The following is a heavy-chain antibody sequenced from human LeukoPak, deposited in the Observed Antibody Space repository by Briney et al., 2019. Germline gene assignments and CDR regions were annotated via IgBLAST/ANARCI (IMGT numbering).Heavy chain of an antibody. CDR2: INTDGSST. CDR1: GFIFSSYW. V-gene: IGHV3-74*01. CDR3: ARRGGYGDSYWYFDL. D-gene: IGHD4-17*01. J-gene: IGHJ2*01. Sequence: GGSLRLSCAASGFIFSSYWMHWVRHAPGKGLAWVSRINTDGSSTSYADSVKGRFTISRDNAKNTLYLQMSSLRAEDTAVYYCARRGGYGDSYWYFDLWGRGTLVTVSS.